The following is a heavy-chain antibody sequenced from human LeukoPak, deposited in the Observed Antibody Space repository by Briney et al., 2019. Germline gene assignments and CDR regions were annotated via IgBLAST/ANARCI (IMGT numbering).Heavy chain of an antibody. V-gene: IGHV3-7*01. CDR2: IKQDGSEK. J-gene: IGHJ4*02. CDR3: ARDRNYDFWGGYYPYYFDW. D-gene: IGHD3-3*01. CDR1: GFTFSSYW. Sequence: GGSLRLSCAASGFTFSSYWISWVRQAPGKGLGWVANIKQDGSEKSYVACVKGRFTIYRDNAKNSLYLQIDSLRAEDTVVYYCARDRNYDFWGGYYPYYFDWWGQGTLVTVSS.